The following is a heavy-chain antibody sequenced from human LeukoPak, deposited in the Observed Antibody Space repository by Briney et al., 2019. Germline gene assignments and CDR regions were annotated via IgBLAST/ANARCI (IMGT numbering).Heavy chain of an antibody. Sequence: ASVRLSCKASGFTFTAYHMHWARQAPGQGLEWMGWINPYSGGTIYAQKFEGRVTMTRDRSISTAYMKLSGVRRDHRAVFQCARVPPWDPHFENWGQRTLFTVSS. V-gene: IGHV1-2*02. J-gene: IGHJ4*02. CDR3: ARVPPWDPHFEN. D-gene: IGHD1-26*01. CDR2: INPYSGGT. CDR1: GFTFTAYH.